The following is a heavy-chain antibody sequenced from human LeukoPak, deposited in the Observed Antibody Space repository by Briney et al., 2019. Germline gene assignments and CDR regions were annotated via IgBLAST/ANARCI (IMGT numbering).Heavy chain of an antibody. CDR2: IWYDGSNK. V-gene: IGHV3-33*01. J-gene: IGHJ6*02. D-gene: IGHD1-26*01. CDR1: GFTFSSYG. CDR3: ARGSDSRAYYYGMDV. Sequence: GSLRLSCAASGFTFSSYGMHWVRQAPGKGLEWVAVIWYDGSNKYYADSVKGRFTISRDNSKNTLYLQMNSLRAEDTAVYYCARGSDSRAYYYGMDVWGQGTTVTVSS.